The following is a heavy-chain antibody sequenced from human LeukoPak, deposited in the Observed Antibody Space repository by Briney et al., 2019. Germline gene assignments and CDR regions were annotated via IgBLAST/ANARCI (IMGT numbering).Heavy chain of an antibody. J-gene: IGHJ4*02. CDR1: GGSFRGYY. D-gene: IGHD4-17*01. Sequence: SETLSLTCAVYGGSFRGYYWSWIREPPGKRREWSGEINHSGSTNYNPSLKSRVTISVDTSKNQFSLALSSVTAADTAVYYCARAGLNGDVDYWGQGTLVTVSS. CDR2: INHSGST. CDR3: ARAGLNGDVDY. V-gene: IGHV4-34*01.